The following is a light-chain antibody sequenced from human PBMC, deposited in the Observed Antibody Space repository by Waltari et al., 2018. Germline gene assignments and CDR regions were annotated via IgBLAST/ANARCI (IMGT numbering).Light chain of an antibody. CDR3: QHYVRLPGT. CDR2: GAS. J-gene: IGKJ1*01. CDR1: QSVGRS. Sequence: CGASQSVGRSFGWCQQKRRQAPRLLISGASTRATGIPDRFSGSGSGTDCSLTISRLEPEDFAVDYWQHYVRLPGTFGQGIKVEI. V-gene: IGKV3-20*01.